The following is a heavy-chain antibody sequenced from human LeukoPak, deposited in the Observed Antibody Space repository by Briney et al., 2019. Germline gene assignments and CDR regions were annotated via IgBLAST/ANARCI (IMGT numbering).Heavy chain of an antibody. CDR2: ISSRGGTI. V-gene: IGHV3-48*03. J-gene: IGHJ4*02. CDR1: EVTFSTYE. Sequence: PGGSLRLSCAGTEVTFSTYEMNWVRQAPGKGLEWVSYISSRGGTIYYADSVKGGFTISRDNAKNSLYLQMNSLRAEDTAVYYCARESSSSEFDYWGQGALVTVSS. D-gene: IGHD6-6*01. CDR3: ARESSSSEFDY.